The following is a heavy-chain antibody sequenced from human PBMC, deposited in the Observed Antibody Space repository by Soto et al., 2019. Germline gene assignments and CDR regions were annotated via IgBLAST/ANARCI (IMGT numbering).Heavy chain of an antibody. J-gene: IGHJ5*02. CDR2: ISGSGGST. CDR3: AKGGYCGGDCYGWFDP. Sequence: PVGSLRLSCAASGFTFSSYAMSWVRQAPGKGLEWVSAISGSGGSTYYADSVKGRFTISRDNSKNTLYLQMNSLRAEDTAVYYCAKGGYCGGDCYGWFDPWGQGTLVTVSS. D-gene: IGHD2-21*02. CDR1: GFTFSSYA. V-gene: IGHV3-23*01.